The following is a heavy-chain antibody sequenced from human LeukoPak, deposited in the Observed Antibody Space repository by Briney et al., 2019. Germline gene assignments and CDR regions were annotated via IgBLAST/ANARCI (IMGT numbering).Heavy chain of an antibody. CDR2: FDPEDGET. J-gene: IGHJ5*02. CDR1: GYTLTELS. CDR3: ATARCSTSCISEVWFDP. D-gene: IGHD2-2*01. V-gene: IGHV1-24*01. Sequence: EASVKASCMVSGYTLTELSMHWVRQAPGKGLEWMGGFDPEDGETIYAQKFQGRVTMTEDTSTDTAYMELSSLRSEDTAVYYCATARCSTSCISEVWFDPWGQGTLVTVSS.